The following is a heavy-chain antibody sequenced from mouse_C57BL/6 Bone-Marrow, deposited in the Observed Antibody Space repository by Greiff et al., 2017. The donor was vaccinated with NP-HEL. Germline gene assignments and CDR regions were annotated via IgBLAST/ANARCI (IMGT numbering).Heavy chain of an antibody. J-gene: IGHJ3*01. Sequence: EVKLVESGGDLVKPGGSLKLSCAASGFTFSSYGMSWVRQTPDQRLEWVATISSGGSYTYYPASVKGRFTIYRDKAKNTLYLQMSSLKSEDTALYYCASPYDYDVAWFAYWGQGTLVTVSA. CDR1: GFTFSSYG. V-gene: IGHV5-6*01. CDR3: ASPYDYDVAWFAY. D-gene: IGHD2-4*01. CDR2: ISSGGSYT.